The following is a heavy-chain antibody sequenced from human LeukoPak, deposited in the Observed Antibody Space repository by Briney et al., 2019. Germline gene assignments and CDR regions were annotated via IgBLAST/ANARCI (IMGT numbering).Heavy chain of an antibody. J-gene: IGHJ4*02. Sequence: PGGSLRLSCAASGFTFSDSYMSWIRQAPGKGLEWLSYISSSGGSTYYAVSVKDRFTISRDNANNSLYLQMNSLRADDTAIYYCATGKRRYSNWGQGTLVTVSS. V-gene: IGHV3-11*01. CDR3: ATGKRRYSN. CDR2: ISSSGGST. D-gene: IGHD3-9*01. CDR1: GFTFSDSY.